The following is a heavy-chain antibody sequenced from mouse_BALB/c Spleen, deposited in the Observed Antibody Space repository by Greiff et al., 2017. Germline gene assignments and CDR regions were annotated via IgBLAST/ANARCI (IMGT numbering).Heavy chain of an antibody. V-gene: IGHV2-9*02. CDR3: ARKGYAMDY. CDR1: GFSLTSYG. J-gene: IGHJ4*01. Sequence: VQVVESGPGLVAPSQSLSITCTVSGFSLTSYGVHWVRQPPGKGLEWLGVIWAGGSTNYNSALMSRLSISKDNSKSQVFLKMNSLQADDTAIYYCARKGYAMDYWGQGTSVTVSS. CDR2: IWAGGST.